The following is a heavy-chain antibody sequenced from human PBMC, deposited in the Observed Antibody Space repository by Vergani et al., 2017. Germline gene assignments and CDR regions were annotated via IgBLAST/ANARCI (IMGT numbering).Heavy chain of an antibody. CDR3: ARGRRGYCSGGSCYGCYY. CDR1: GGSFSGYY. D-gene: IGHD2-15*01. CDR2: INHSGST. Sequence: QVQLQQWGAGLLKPSETLSLTCAVYGGSFSGYYWSWIRQPPGKGLEWIGEINHSGSTNYNPSLKSRVTISVDTSKNQFSLKLSSVTAADTAVYYCARGRRGYCSGGSCYGCYYWGQGTLVTVSS. J-gene: IGHJ4*02. V-gene: IGHV4-34*01.